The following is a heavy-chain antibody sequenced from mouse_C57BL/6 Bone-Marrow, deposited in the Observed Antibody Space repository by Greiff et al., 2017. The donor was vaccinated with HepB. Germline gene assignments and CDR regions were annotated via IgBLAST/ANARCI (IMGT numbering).Heavy chain of an antibody. J-gene: IGHJ2*01. CDR1: GFTFSDYG. CDR3: ARAATVVATPFDY. D-gene: IGHD1-1*01. Sequence: EVHLVESGGGLVKPGGSLKLSCAASGFTFSDYGMHWVRQAPEKGLEWVAYISSGSSTIYYADTVKGRFTISRDNAKNTLFLQMTSLRSEDTAMYYCARAATVVATPFDYWGQGTTLTVSS. V-gene: IGHV5-17*01. CDR2: ISSGSSTI.